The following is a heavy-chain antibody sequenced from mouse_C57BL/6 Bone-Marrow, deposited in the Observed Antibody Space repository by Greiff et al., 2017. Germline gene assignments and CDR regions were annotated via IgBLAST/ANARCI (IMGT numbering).Heavy chain of an antibody. CDR1: GYTFTSYW. CDR3: ARSGVYGNLFAY. CDR2: IHPNSGST. J-gene: IGHJ3*01. Sequence: QVQLQQPGAELVKPGASVKLSCKASGYTFTSYWMHWVKQRPGQGLEWIGMIHPNSGSTNYNEKFKSKATLTVDKSSSTAYMQLSILTSEDSAVYYCARSGVYGNLFAYWGQGTLVTVSA. D-gene: IGHD2-1*01. V-gene: IGHV1-64*01.